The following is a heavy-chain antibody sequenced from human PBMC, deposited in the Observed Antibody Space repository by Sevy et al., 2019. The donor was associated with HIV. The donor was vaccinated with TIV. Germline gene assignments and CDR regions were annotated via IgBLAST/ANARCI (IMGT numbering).Heavy chain of an antibody. D-gene: IGHD4-17*01. CDR3: AKTATVTISALDS. CDR2: INHRGTA. J-gene: IGHJ4*02. CDR1: GETFVGHY. Sequence: SETLSLTCAVFGETFVGHYWTWIRQTPGKGLEWIGEINHRGTANYNPSLKSLVTISVDTSNKQFSLRLNSMTAADTAVYYCAKTATVTISALDSWGRGTLVTVSS. V-gene: IGHV4-34*08.